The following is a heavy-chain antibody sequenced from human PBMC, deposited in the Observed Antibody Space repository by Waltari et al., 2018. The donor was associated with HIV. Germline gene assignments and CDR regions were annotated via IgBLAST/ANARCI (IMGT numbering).Heavy chain of an antibody. D-gene: IGHD3-10*01. CDR2: INAGNGNT. CDR3: ARSSCGLGYYYYGMDV. V-gene: IGHV1-3*01. J-gene: IGHJ6*02. CDR1: GYTFTSYA. Sequence: QVQLVQSGAEVKKPGASVKVSCKASGYTFTSYAMHWVRQAPGQRLEWMGWINAGNGNTKYSQKFQGRVTITRDTSASTAYMELSSLRSEDTAVYYCARSSCGLGYYYYGMDVWGQGTTVTVSS.